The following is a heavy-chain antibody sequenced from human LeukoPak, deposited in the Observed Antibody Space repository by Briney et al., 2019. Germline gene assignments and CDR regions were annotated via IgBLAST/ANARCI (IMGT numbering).Heavy chain of an antibody. CDR3: ASESIAAAGVDY. V-gene: IGHV4-61*02. CDR1: GGSISSSSYY. Sequence: SETLSLTCTVSGGSISSSSYYWSWIRQPAGKGLEWIGRIYTSGSTNYNPSLKSRVTMSVDTSKNQFSLKLSSVTAADTAVYYCASESIAAAGVDYWGQGTLVTVSS. CDR2: IYTSGST. D-gene: IGHD6-13*01. J-gene: IGHJ4*02.